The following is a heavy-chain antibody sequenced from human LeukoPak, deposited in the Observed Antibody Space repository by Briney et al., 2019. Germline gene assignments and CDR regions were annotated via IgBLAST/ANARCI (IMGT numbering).Heavy chain of an antibody. V-gene: IGHV1-69*05. CDR1: GGTFSSYA. J-gene: IGHJ4*02. Sequence: SVKVSCKASGGTFSSYAISWVRQAPGQGLEWMGGIIPIFGTANYAQKFQGRVTITTDESTSTAYMELSSLRSEDTAVYYCASGSEYCSSTSCSIDYWGQGTLVTVSS. D-gene: IGHD2-2*01. CDR3: ASGSEYCSSTSCSIDY. CDR2: IIPIFGTA.